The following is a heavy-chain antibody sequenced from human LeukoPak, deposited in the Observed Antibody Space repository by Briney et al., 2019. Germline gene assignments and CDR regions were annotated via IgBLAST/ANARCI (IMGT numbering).Heavy chain of an antibody. D-gene: IGHD3-10*01. CDR1: GFTFSSYW. CDR2: INSDGSST. Sequence: PGGSLRLSCAASGFTFSSYWMHWVRQAPGKGLVWVSRINSDGSSTTYADSVKDRFTISRDNTKNTLSLQMNSLRAEDTAVYYCADMVRGPSGAFDIWGEGTMVTVSS. J-gene: IGHJ3*02. CDR3: ADMVRGPSGAFDI. V-gene: IGHV3-74*01.